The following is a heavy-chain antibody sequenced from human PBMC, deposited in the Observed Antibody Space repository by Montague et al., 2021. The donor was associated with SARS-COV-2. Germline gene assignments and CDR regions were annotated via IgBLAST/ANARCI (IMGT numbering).Heavy chain of an antibody. CDR1: GFTFSNHW. D-gene: IGHD4/OR15-4a*01. CDR2: ITTDATNT. V-gene: IGHV3-74*03. J-gene: IGHJ5*02. CDR3: ARGKGAASPDDP. Sequence: SLRLSCAASGFTFSNHWMHWVRQPPGKGLVWVSRITTDATNTSYADSVKGRFTVSRDNSKNTLYLQMNSLRVEDTAVYYCARGKGAASPDDPCGQGPVVTVSA.